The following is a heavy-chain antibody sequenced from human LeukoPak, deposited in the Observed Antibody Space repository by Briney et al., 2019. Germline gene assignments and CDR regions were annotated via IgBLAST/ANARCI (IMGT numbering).Heavy chain of an antibody. CDR3: VRGGIQVSGIDEIDY. CDR1: GFTFRSYD. J-gene: IGHJ4*02. V-gene: IGHV3-13*01. Sequence: GGSLRLSCAASGFTFRSYDMRWVRQVTGKGLEWVSAVGISGDTYYAGSVKGRFTISRENAKNSLYLQMNSLTAGDTAVYYCVRGGIQVSGIDEIDYWGQGTLVTVSS. D-gene: IGHD6-19*01. CDR2: VGISGDT.